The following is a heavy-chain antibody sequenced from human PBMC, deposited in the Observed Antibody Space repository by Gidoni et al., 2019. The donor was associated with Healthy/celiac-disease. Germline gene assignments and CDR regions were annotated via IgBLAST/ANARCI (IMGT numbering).Heavy chain of an antibody. D-gene: IGHD2-2*01. CDR2: IIGSGGST. CDR1: GFTFSSYA. CDR3: AKDRSKIVRFDY. J-gene: IGHJ4*02. Sequence: EVQLLESGGGLVQPGGSLRLSCAASGFTFSSYAMRWVRQAPGQGLVWVSAIIGSGGSTYYADSVKGRFTISRDNSKNTLYLQMNSLRAEDTAVYYCAKDRSKIVRFDYWGQGTLVTVSS. V-gene: IGHV3-23*01.